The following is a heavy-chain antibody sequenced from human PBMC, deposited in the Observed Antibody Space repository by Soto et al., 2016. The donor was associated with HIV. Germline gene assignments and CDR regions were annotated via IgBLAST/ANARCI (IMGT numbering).Heavy chain of an antibody. Sequence: QVQLQQWGAGLLKPSETLSLTCAVYGGSFSGFQWTWIRQAPGKGLEWIGEVNHSGHTKYNPSLKGRLTISTDTSKNQFSLKVTSVTAADTAVYYCARHGDTNNWTDRLYYWADGNLVTVS. CDR3: ARHGDTNNWTDRLYY. CDR2: VNHSGHT. J-gene: IGHJ4*01. CDR1: GGSFSGFQ. D-gene: IGHD2-8*01. V-gene: IGHV4-34*01.